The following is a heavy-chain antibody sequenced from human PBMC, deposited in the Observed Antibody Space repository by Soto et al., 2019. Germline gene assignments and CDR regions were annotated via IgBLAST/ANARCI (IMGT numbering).Heavy chain of an antibody. J-gene: IGHJ6*02. CDR3: SKDLAYYGSGTYYALDV. CDR2: ISYDGSNK. V-gene: IGHV3-30*18. CDR1: GFTFSRYA. Sequence: QVQLVESGGGVVQPGRSLRLSCAASGFTFSRYAMHWVRQAPGKGLEWVAVISYDGSNKYYTDSVKGRFTISRDNSKNTLYLQVDSLRGDDTAMYYCSKDLAYYGSGTYYALDVWVQGTTVTVSS. D-gene: IGHD3-10*01.